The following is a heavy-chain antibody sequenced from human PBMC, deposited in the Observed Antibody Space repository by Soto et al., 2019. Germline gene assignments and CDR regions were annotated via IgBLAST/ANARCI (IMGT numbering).Heavy chain of an antibody. Sequence: ASVKVSCKASGYTFTGYYMHWVRQAPGQGLEWMGWINPNSGGTNYAQKFQGRVTMTRDTSISTAYMELSRLRSDDTAVYYCARDLGYSYGDNYYYGMDVWGQGTTVTV. J-gene: IGHJ6*02. CDR2: INPNSGGT. CDR1: GYTFTGYY. CDR3: ARDLGYSYGDNYYYGMDV. V-gene: IGHV1-2*02. D-gene: IGHD5-18*01.